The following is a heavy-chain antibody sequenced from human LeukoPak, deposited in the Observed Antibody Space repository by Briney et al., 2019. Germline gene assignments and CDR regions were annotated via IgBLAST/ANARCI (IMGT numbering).Heavy chain of an antibody. J-gene: IGHJ4*02. V-gene: IGHV3-30*18. CDR1: GFTFSSYG. CDR3: AKLFIAVAAHGVDY. CDR2: ISYDGSNK. D-gene: IGHD6-19*01. Sequence: GGSLRLSCAASGFTFSSYGMHWVRQAPGKGLEWVAVISYDGSNKYYADSVKGRFTIPRDNSKNTLYLQMNSLRAEDTAVYYCAKLFIAVAAHGVDYWGQGTLVTVSS.